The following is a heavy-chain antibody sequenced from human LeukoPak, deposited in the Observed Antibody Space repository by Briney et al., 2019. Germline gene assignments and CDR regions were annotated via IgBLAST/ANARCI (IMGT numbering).Heavy chain of an antibody. V-gene: IGHV1-2*02. CDR1: GYTFTDFY. CDR3: AREFNTYYYGSGSHDAFDI. J-gene: IGHJ3*02. D-gene: IGHD3-10*01. Sequence: ASVKVSCTASGYTFTDFYIHWVRQAPGQGLELMGWITPYSGGTDYAQKFQGRVTMTMDTSISTVYMELSRLRSDDTAVYYCAREFNTYYYGSGSHDAFDIWGQGTEVTVS. CDR2: ITPYSGGT.